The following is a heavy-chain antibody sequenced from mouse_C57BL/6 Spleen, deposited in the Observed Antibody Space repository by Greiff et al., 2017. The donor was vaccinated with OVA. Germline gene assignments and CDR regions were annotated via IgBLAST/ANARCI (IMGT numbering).Heavy chain of an antibody. Sequence: QVQLKQSGPELVKPGASVKISCTASGYAFSSSWMNWVKQRPGKGLEWIGRIYPGDGDTNYNGKFKGKATLTADKSSSTAYMQLSSLTSEDSAVYFCASLYYGSSHDYWGQGTTLTVSS. CDR1: GYAFSSSW. CDR3: ASLYYGSSHDY. D-gene: IGHD1-1*01. J-gene: IGHJ2*01. CDR2: IYPGDGDT. V-gene: IGHV1-82*01.